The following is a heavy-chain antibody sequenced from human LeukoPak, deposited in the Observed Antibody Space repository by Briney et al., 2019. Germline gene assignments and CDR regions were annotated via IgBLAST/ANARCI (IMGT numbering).Heavy chain of an antibody. CDR1: GFIFGTYG. D-gene: IGHD2-2*01. CDR3: VKDLFRSTYYFDY. V-gene: IGHV3-33*06. Sequence: QSGGSLRLSCAASGFIFGTYGMHWVRQAPGKGLEWVAVIWDDGTTKYYADSVKGRFTISRDNSKNTLYLQMNSLRAEDTAMYYCVKDLFRSTYYFDYWGQGILVTVSS. J-gene: IGHJ4*02. CDR2: IWDDGTTK.